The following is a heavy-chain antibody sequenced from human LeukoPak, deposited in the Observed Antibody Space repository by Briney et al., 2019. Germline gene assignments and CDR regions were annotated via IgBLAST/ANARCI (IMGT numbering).Heavy chain of an antibody. J-gene: IGHJ4*02. V-gene: IGHV4-59*08. D-gene: IGHD3-22*01. Sequence: GSTNYHPSLKSRVTISVDTSKNQFSLKLSSVTAADTAVYYCARLSSDKGPDSSGYYYVAYWGQGTLVTVSS. CDR3: ARLSSDKGPDSSGYYYVAY. CDR2: GST.